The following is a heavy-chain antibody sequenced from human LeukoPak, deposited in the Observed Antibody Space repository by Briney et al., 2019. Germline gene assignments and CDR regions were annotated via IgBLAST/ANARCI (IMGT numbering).Heavy chain of an antibody. CDR3: AKSRDPSHFDY. CDR1: GFTFSSYG. J-gene: IGHJ4*02. V-gene: IGHV3-30*18. Sequence: GGSLRLSCAASGFTFSSYGMHWVRQAPGKGLEWVAVISYDGSNKYYADSVKGRFTISRDNSKNTLYLQMNSLRAEDTAVYYCAKSRDPSHFDYWGQGTLVTVSS. CDR2: ISYDGSNK.